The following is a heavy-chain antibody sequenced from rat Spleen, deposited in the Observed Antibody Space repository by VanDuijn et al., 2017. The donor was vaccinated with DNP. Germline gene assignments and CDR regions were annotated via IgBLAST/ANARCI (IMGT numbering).Heavy chain of an antibody. CDR3: ARLGYYDGTYYCTRDNYWFVY. CDR2: ISYDGGST. J-gene: IGHJ3*01. CDR1: GFTFSNYG. D-gene: IGHD1-12*02. Sequence: EVQLVESGGGLVQPGRSMKLSCAASGFTFSNYGMAWVRQAPKKGLEWVAYISYDGGSTYYRDSVKGRFSLSRDNAKSTLYLQVNSLRSEDTATYYCARLGYYDGTYYCTRDNYWFVYWGQGTLVTVSS. V-gene: IGHV5-22*01.